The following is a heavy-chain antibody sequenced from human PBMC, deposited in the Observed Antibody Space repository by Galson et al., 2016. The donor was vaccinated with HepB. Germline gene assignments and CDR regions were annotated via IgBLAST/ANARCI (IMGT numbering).Heavy chain of an antibody. D-gene: IGHD3-10*01. J-gene: IGHJ5*02. CDR2: ISYNGNNQ. V-gene: IGHV3-30-3*01. CDR3: ARGDYYGSGNYSNWFDP. Sequence: SLRLSCAASGFTSAFTLTNYAMHWVRQAPGKGLEWVAVISYNGNNQYYADSVKGRFTISRDISTNILYLQMNSLRPEDPAVYYCARGDYYGSGNYSNWFDPWGQGTLVTVSS. CDR1: GFTSAFTLTNYA.